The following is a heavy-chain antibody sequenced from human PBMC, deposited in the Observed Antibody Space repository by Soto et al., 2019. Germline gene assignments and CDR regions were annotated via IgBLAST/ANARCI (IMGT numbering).Heavy chain of an antibody. D-gene: IGHD3-10*01. CDR1: GFTFSSYG. J-gene: IGHJ4*02. Sequence: GGSLRLSCAASGFTFSSYGMHRVRQAPGKGLEWVAVISYDGSNKYYADSVKGRFTISRDNSKNTLYLQMNSLRAEDTAVYYCAKDSGGFFDYWGQGTLVTVSS. V-gene: IGHV3-30*18. CDR3: AKDSGGFFDY. CDR2: ISYDGSNK.